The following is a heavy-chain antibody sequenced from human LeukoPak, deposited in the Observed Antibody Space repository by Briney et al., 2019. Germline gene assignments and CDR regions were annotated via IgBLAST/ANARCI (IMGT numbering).Heavy chain of an antibody. CDR3: AKDRGSSWLNWFDP. D-gene: IGHD6-13*01. CDR2: ISGSGGST. CDR1: GFTFSSYA. V-gene: IGHV3-23*01. Sequence: GGSLRLSCAASGFTFSSYAMSWVRQAPGKGLEWVSAISGSGGSTYYADSVKGRFAISRDNSKNTLYLQMNSLRAEDTAVYYCAKDRGSSWLNWFDPWGQGTLVTVSS. J-gene: IGHJ5*02.